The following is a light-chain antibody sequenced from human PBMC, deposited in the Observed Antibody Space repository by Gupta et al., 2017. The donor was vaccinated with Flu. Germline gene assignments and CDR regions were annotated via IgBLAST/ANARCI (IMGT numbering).Light chain of an antibody. Sequence: DIQMTQSPSTLSASVGDRVTITCRASQSISSWLAWYQQKPGKAPKLLIYKASSLESGVPSRFSGSGSGTEFTLTISSLQPDDFATYYGQQYNSWTFGQGTKVEIK. J-gene: IGKJ1*01. V-gene: IGKV1-5*03. CDR1: QSISSW. CDR3: QQYNSWT. CDR2: KAS.